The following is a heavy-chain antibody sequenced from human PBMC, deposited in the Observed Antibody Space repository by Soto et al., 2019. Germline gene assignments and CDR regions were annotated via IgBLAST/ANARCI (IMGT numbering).Heavy chain of an antibody. CDR2: INHTGST. CDR1: GGSFSGYY. CDR3: ARRGYYAISAFDI. J-gene: IGHJ3*02. D-gene: IGHD2-8*01. V-gene: IGHV4-34*01. Sequence: PSETLSLTCAVYGGSFSGYYWSWIRQPPGKGLEWIGEINHTGSTYYNPSLKSRATISVDTSKNQFSLKLSFVTAADTTVYYCARRGYYAISAFDIWGQGTMVTVSS.